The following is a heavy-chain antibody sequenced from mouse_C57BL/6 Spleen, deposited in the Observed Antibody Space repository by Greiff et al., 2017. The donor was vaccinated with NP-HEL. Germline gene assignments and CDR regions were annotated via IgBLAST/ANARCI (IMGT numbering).Heavy chain of an antibody. V-gene: IGHV14-2*01. CDR2: IDPEDGET. CDR3: ARSGGFDDYDETD. J-gene: IGHJ3*01. CDR1: GFNIKDYY. Sequence: VHVKQSGAELVKPGASVKLSCTASGFNIKDYYMHWVKQRTEQGLEWIGRIDPEDGETKYAPKFQGKATITADTSSNTAYLQLSSLTSEDTAVYYGARSGGFDDYDETDWGQGTLVTVSA. D-gene: IGHD2-4*01.